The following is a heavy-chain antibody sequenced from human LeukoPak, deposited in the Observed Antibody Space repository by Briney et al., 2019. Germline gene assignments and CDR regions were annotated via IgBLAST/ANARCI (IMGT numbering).Heavy chain of an antibody. CDR3: ATGEVGATGAFDY. J-gene: IGHJ4*02. Sequence: PGGSLRLSCAASGFTFSSYAMSWVRQAPGKGLEWVSAISGSGGSTYYADSVKGRFTISRDNSKNTLYLQMNSLRAEDTAVYYCATGEVGATGAFDYWGQGTLVTVSS. V-gene: IGHV3-23*01. CDR2: ISGSGGST. CDR1: GFTFSSYA. D-gene: IGHD1-26*01.